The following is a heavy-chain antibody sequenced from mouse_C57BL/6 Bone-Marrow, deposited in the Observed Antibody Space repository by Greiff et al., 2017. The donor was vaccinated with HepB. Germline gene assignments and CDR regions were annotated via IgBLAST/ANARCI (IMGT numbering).Heavy chain of an antibody. V-gene: IGHV14-3*01. Sequence: EVKLQESVAELVRPGASVKLSCTASGFNIKNTYMHWVKQRPEQGLEWIGRIDPANGNTKYAPKFQGKATITADTSSNTAYLQLSSLTSEDTAIYYGALYYYGSSYRFDYWGQGTTLTVAS. CDR1: GFNIKNTY. CDR3: ALYYYGSSYRFDY. J-gene: IGHJ2*01. D-gene: IGHD1-1*01. CDR2: IDPANGNT.